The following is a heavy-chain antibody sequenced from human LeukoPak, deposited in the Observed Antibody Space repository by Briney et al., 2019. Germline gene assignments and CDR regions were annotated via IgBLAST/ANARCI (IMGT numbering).Heavy chain of an antibody. D-gene: IGHD3-22*01. J-gene: IGHJ1*01. CDR1: GYTFTSYY. CDR3: ARGTPYDSSGYYYVPSEYFQH. CDR2: INPSGGST. V-gene: IGHV1-46*01. Sequence: ASVKVSCKASGYTFTSYYMHWVRQAPGQGLEWMGIINPSGGSTSYAQKFQGRVTMTRDTSTSTVYMELSSLRSEDTAVYYCARGTPYDSSGYYYVPSEYFQHWGQGTLVTVSS.